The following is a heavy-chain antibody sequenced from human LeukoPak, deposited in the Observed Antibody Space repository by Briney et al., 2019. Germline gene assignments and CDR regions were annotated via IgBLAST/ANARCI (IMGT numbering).Heavy chain of an antibody. D-gene: IGHD2-2*01. J-gene: IGHJ4*02. CDR3: AKAYFIVVVPAAGALDY. Sequence: GGSLRLSCAASGFTFSSYGMHWVRQAPGKGLEWVAFIRYDGSNKYYADSVKGRFTISRDNSKNTLYLQMNSLRAEDTAVYYCAKAYFIVVVPAAGALDYWGQGTLVTVSS. CDR1: GFTFSSYG. CDR2: IRYDGSNK. V-gene: IGHV3-30*02.